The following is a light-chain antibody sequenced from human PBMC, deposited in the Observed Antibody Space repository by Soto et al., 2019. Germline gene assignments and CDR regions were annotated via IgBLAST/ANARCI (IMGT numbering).Light chain of an antibody. V-gene: IGLV2-8*01. CDR1: SSDVGANNY. CDR3: SSYAGRSVV. J-gene: IGLJ2*01. Sequence: QSALTQPPSASGSLGQSVTISCTGTSSDVGANNYVSWYQQHPGQAPKLLIYEVTKRPSGVPDRFSGSKSGNTASLTVSGLQADDEADYHCSSYAGRSVVFGGGTQLTVL. CDR2: EVT.